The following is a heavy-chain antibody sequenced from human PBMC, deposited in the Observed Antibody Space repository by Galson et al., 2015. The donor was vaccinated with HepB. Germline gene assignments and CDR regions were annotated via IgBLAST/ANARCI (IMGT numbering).Heavy chain of an antibody. CDR2: IKSKTDGGTT. Sequence: SLRLSCAASGFTFSNAWMSWVRQAPGKGLEWVGRIKSKTDGGTTDYAAPVKGRFTISRDDSKNTLYLQMNSLKTEDTAVYYCTTDGYDSSGYYIALGYWGQGTLVTVSS. V-gene: IGHV3-15*01. D-gene: IGHD3-22*01. CDR1: GFTFSNAW. CDR3: TTDGYDSSGYYIALGY. J-gene: IGHJ4*02.